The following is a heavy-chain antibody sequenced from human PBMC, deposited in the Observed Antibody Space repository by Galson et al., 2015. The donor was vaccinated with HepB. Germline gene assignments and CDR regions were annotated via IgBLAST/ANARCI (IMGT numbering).Heavy chain of an antibody. Sequence: SLRLSCAASGFIFSSNGMHWVRQAPGKGLEWVAVIRDDGTKKYYADSVKGRFTVSRDNSKNTLSLQMNSLRAEDTAVYYCASAGDYDLYAFDIWGQGTMVTVSS. V-gene: IGHV3-33*01. CDR1: GFIFSSNG. CDR3: ASAGDYDLYAFDI. D-gene: IGHD4-17*01. CDR2: IRDDGTKK. J-gene: IGHJ3*02.